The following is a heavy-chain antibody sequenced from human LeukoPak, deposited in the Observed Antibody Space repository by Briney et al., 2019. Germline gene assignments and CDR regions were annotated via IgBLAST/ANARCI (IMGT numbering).Heavy chain of an antibody. Sequence: ASVKVSCKASGGTFSSYAISWVRQAPGQGLEWMGGIIPIFGTANYAQKFQGRVTITADESTSTAYMELSSLRSEDTAVYYCARVGSPSFDWQYYYYYGMDVWGQGTTVTVSS. CDR1: GGTFSSYA. D-gene: IGHD3-9*01. CDR2: IIPIFGTA. CDR3: ARVGSPSFDWQYYYYYGMDV. J-gene: IGHJ6*02. V-gene: IGHV1-69*13.